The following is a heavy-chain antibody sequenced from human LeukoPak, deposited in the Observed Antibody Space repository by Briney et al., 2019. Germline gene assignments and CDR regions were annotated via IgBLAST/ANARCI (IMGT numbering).Heavy chain of an antibody. D-gene: IGHD5-24*01. CDR1: GFTFSSYR. J-gene: IGHJ4*02. CDR3: ANLGPPGRDHYLES. Sequence: PGGSLRLSCAASGFTFSSYRMNWVRQAPGKGLEWVSYISSSSSTIYYADSVKGRFTISRDNAKNSLYLQMNSLRAEDTAVYYCANLGPPGRDHYLESWGQGTLVTVSS. CDR2: ISSSSSTI. V-gene: IGHV3-48*01.